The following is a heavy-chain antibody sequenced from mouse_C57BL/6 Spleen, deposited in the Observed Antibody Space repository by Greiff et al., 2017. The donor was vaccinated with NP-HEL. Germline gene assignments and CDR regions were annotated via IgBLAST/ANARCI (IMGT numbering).Heavy chain of an antibody. CDR2: IDPDNGDT. CDR1: GFNIKDDY. J-gene: IGHJ4*01. V-gene: IGHV14-4*01. D-gene: IGHD1-1*01. Sequence: VQLKQSGAELVRPGASVKLSCTASGFNIKDDYMHWVKQRPEQGLEWIGWIDPDNGDTEYASKFQGKVTITADTSSNTVYLQLSSLTSEDTAVYYCAYYGPLSMDYWGQGTSVTVSS. CDR3: AYYGPLSMDY.